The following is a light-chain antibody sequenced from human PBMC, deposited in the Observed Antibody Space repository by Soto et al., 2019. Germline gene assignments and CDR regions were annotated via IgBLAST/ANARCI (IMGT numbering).Light chain of an antibody. CDR3: SSYATSTTVL. J-gene: IGLJ2*01. V-gene: IGLV2-14*03. CDR1: SSDVGGYNY. Sequence: SALTQPASVSGSPGQSTTISCTGTSSDVGGYNYVSWYQQHPGRAPQLMIYDVSHRPSGVPNRFSGSRSGNTASLTISGLQAEDEADYYCSSYATSTTVLFGGGTKLTVL. CDR2: DVS.